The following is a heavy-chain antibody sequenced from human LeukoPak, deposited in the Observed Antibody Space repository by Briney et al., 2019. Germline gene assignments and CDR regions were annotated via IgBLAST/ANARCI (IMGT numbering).Heavy chain of an antibody. CDR2: INPSGGST. CDR3: AREMVAGIADY. Sequence: ASVKVSCKASGYTFTSYYMHWVRQAPGQGLEWMGIINPSGGSTSYAQKFQGRVTMTRDTSTSTVYMELSSLRSEDMAVYYCAREMVAGIADYWGQGTLVTVSS. V-gene: IGHV1-46*01. J-gene: IGHJ4*02. D-gene: IGHD6-13*01. CDR1: GYTFTSYY.